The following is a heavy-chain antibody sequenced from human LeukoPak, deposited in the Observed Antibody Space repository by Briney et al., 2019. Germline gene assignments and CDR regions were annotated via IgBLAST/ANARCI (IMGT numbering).Heavy chain of an antibody. V-gene: IGHV4-59*01. D-gene: IGHD3/OR15-3a*01. J-gene: IGHJ3*02. CDR3: ARERTGDDAFDI. CDR1: GGSISSYY. Sequence: SQTLSLTCTVSGGSISSYYWSWIRQPPGKGLEWIGYIYYSGSTHYNPSLKSRVTISVDTSKNQFSLKLSSVTAADTAVYYCARERTGDDAFDIWGQGTMVTVSS. CDR2: IYYSGST.